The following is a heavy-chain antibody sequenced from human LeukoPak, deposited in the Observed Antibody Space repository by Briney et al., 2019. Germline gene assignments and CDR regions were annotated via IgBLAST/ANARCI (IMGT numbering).Heavy chain of an antibody. D-gene: IGHD6-6*01. J-gene: IGHJ5*02. CDR1: GYIFTNYW. V-gene: IGHV5-51*01. CDR2: IYPGDSDT. Sequence: HGESLKISCKGSGYIFTNYWIGWVRQMPGKGLEWMGIIYPGDSDTRYSPSFQGQVTISADKSISTAYLQWSSLKASDTAMYYCARHATYSSSSFDWFDPWGQGTLVTVSS. CDR3: ARHATYSSSSFDWFDP.